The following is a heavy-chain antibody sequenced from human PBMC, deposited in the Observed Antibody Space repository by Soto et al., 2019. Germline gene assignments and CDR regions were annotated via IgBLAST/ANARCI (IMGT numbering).Heavy chain of an antibody. CDR1: VGSISSYC. CDR2: IYYSGST. Sequence: SETLSLTCTVSVGSISSYCWSWIRHPPGKGLEWIGYIYYSGSTNYNPSLKSRVTISVDTSKNQFSLKLSSVTAADTAVYYCARGFKWFGELLFDYWGQGTLVTVSS. CDR3: ARGFKWFGELLFDY. J-gene: IGHJ4*02. D-gene: IGHD3-10*01. V-gene: IGHV4-59*01.